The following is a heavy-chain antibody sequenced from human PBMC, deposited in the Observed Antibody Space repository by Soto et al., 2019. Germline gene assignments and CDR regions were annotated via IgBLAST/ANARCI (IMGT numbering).Heavy chain of an antibody. D-gene: IGHD3-10*01. J-gene: IGHJ6*02. Sequence: EVQLVESGGGLVKPGGSLRLSCAASGFTFSSYSMNWVRQAPGKGLEWVSSISSSSSYIYYADSVKGRLTISRDNAKNSLYLQMNSLRAEDTAVYYCARDLWFGELLPNNYYYYGMDVWGQGTTVTVSS. CDR2: ISSSSSYI. CDR3: ARDLWFGELLPNNYYYYGMDV. V-gene: IGHV3-21*01. CDR1: GFTFSSYS.